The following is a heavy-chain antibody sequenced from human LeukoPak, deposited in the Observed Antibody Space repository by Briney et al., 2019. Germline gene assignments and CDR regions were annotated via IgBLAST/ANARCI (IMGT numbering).Heavy chain of an antibody. D-gene: IGHD3-22*01. CDR1: GFTFSSYA. J-gene: IGHJ4*02. CDR3: ARAPLSVYYYDSSGYPDY. V-gene: IGHV3-30-3*01. Sequence: GRSLRLSCAASGFTFSSYAMHWVRQAPGKGLEWVAVISYDGSNKYYADSVKGRFTISRDNSKNTLYLQMNSLRAEDTAVYYCARAPLSVYYYDSSGYPDYWGQGTLVTVSS. CDR2: ISYDGSNK.